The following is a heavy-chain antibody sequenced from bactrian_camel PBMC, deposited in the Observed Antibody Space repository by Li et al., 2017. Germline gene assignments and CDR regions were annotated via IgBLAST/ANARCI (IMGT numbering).Heavy chain of an antibody. V-gene: IGHV3S60*01. CDR1: GSRAVPSC. Sequence: HVQLVESGGGSVQTGGSLRLSCEVSGSRAVPSCMAWFRQAPGKERENIASIYTGYTGIGVPYHVDSVKGRFTISHVRAENTLYLQMNSLKPEDTATYYCAASVRSWCDLTLLGKSAYNFWGQGTQVTVS. CDR2: IYTGYTGIGVP. J-gene: IGHJ4*01. D-gene: IGHD3*01. CDR3: AASVRSWCDLTLLGKSAYNF.